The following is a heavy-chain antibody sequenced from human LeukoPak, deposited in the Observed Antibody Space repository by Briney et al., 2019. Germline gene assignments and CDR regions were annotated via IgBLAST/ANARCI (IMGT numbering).Heavy chain of an antibody. CDR2: ISYDGSNK. D-gene: IGHD2-21*02. Sequence: QAGGSLRLSCAASGFTFSSYAMSWVRQAPGKGLEWVAVISYDGSNKYYADSVKGRFTISRDNSKNTLYLQMNSLRAEDTAVYYCAKDRTAIVVVTASPFDYWGQGTLVTVSS. CDR3: AKDRTAIVVVTASPFDY. CDR1: GFTFSSYA. J-gene: IGHJ4*02. V-gene: IGHV3-30*18.